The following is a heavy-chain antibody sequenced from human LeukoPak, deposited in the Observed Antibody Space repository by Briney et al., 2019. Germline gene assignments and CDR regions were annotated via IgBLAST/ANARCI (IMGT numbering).Heavy chain of an antibody. D-gene: IGHD2-15*01. J-gene: IGHJ4*02. CDR1: GFTFSSYG. V-gene: IGHV3-33*06. CDR3: AKGPLGYCKGGRCYLGYFGF. Sequence: GSLRLSCAASGFTFSSYGMHWVRQAPGKGLEWVAVIWYDGSNKYYADSVKGRFTISRDNSKNTLYLQMNSLRAEDTAVYYCAKGPLGYCKGGRCYLGYFGFWGQGTLVTVSS. CDR2: IWYDGSNK.